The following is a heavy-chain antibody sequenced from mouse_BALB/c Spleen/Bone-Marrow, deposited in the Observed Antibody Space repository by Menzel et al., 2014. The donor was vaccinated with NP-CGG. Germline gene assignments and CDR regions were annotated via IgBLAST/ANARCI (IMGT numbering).Heavy chain of an antibody. J-gene: IGHJ2*01. Sequence: VQLVESGPGLVAPSQSLSITCTVSGFSLTGYGVNWVRQPPGKGLEWLGMIWGDGSTDYNSVLKSRLNISKDNSKSQVFLKMSSLQTDDTARYYCARSFTTVVATPFDYWGQGTTLTVSS. CDR2: IWGDGST. CDR1: GFSLTGYG. CDR3: ARSFTTVVATPFDY. V-gene: IGHV2-6-7*01. D-gene: IGHD1-1*01.